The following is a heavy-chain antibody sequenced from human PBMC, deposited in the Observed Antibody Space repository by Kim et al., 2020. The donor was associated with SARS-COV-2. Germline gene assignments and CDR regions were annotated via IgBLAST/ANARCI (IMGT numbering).Heavy chain of an antibody. CDR2: IHHSGTT. V-gene: IGHV4-59*13. J-gene: IGHJ3*02. Sequence: SETLSLTCTVSDGSIRSYYWSWLRQPPGKGLEWLGYIHHSGTTKYNPSLSSRVTISIDMSKNQFSLNLNSVTAADTAVHYCARPRSTGTTLGPFDIWGQGTMVTVSS. CDR1: DGSIRSYY. CDR3: ARPRSTGTTLGPFDI. D-gene: IGHD1-1*01.